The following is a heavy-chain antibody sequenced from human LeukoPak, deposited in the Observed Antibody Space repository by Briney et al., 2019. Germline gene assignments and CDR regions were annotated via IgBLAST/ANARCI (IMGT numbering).Heavy chain of an antibody. Sequence: GGSLRLSCAASGFIFSSYAMSWVRQAPGKGLEWVSAISGSGGSTYYADSVKGRFTISRDNSKNTLYLQMNSLRAEDTAVYYCAKGGSYYPQGGGFDYWGQGTLVTVSS. D-gene: IGHD1-26*01. V-gene: IGHV3-23*01. CDR3: AKGGSYYPQGGGFDY. CDR2: ISGSGGST. CDR1: GFIFSSYA. J-gene: IGHJ4*02.